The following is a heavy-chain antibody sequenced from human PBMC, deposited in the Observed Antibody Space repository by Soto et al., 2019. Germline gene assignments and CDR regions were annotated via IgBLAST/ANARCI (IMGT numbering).Heavy chain of an antibody. CDR2: MNPNSGNT. CDR3: ERGTRASSSWDY. D-gene: IGHD6-6*01. Sequence: QVQLLQSGAEVQKPWASVKVSCQSSGYTFTSYDITCVRQATGQGLEWRRWMNPNSGNTGYAQKFQGRVTMTRNTSISTAYMELSSLRSEDTAVYYCERGTRASSSWDYWGQGPLVTVSS. CDR1: GYTFTSYD. J-gene: IGHJ4*02. V-gene: IGHV1-8*01.